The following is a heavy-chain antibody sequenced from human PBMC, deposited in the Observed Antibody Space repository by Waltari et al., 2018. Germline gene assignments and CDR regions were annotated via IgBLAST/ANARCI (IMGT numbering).Heavy chain of an antibody. D-gene: IGHD1-20*01. CDR3: AKPFYNWDDPLHS. J-gene: IGHJ1*01. Sequence: EVKLLESGCGLIPPGGSLRLSCHPPRLPSFTHAINWVRHAPGKGLEWVSSISGSDATYYADSVKGRFTVSRDYSDNTIHLQMDSLRAEDTAVYFCAKPFYNWDDPLHSWGQGAPVIVSS. CDR2: ISGSDAT. CDR1: RLPSFTHA. V-gene: IGHV3-23*01.